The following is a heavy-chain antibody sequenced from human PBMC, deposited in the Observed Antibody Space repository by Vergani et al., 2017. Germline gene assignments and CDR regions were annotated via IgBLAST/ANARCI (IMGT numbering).Heavy chain of an antibody. CDR2: INWNSDSI. CDR3: VKDIAASGNYGYFDL. V-gene: IGHV3-9*01. J-gene: IGHJ2*01. CDR1: GFTFDDYA. Sequence: EVQLVESGGGLVQPGRSLRLSCAASGFTFDDYAMHWVRQAPGKGLEWVSGINWNSDSIAYADSVKGRFTISRDNAKNSLYLQMNSLRAEDTALYYCVKDIAASGNYGYFDLLGRGTLVTVSS. D-gene: IGHD6-13*01.